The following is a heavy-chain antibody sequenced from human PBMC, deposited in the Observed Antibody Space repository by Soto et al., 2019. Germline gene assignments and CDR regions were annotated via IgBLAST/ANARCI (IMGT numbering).Heavy chain of an antibody. CDR3: AKGRYGDYGGSDY. J-gene: IGHJ4*02. CDR1: GFTFSTYA. V-gene: IGHV3-23*01. CDR2: ITGSGGST. Sequence: EVQLLESGGGLVQPGGSLRLSCAASGFTFSTYAMIWVRQAPGKGLEWVSVITGSGGSTYYADSVKGRFTISRDTSKNPLFLQMNSLRAEDTAVYYCAKGRYGDYGGSDYWGQGAMVTVSS. D-gene: IGHD4-17*01.